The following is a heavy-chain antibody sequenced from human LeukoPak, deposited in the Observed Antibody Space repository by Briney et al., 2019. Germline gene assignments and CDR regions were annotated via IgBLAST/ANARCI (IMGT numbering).Heavy chain of an antibody. D-gene: IGHD3-22*01. J-gene: IGHJ4*02. CDR1: GFTFSSYS. V-gene: IGHV3-21*01. CDR2: ISSSSSYI. CDR3: ARDAGYYDSSGYYWGGLDY. Sequence: GGSLRLSCAASGFTFSSYSMNWVRQAPGKGLEWVSSISSSSSYIYYADSVKGRFTISRDNAKNSLYLQMNSLRAEGTAVYYCARDAGYYDSSGYYWGGLDYWGQGTLVTVSS.